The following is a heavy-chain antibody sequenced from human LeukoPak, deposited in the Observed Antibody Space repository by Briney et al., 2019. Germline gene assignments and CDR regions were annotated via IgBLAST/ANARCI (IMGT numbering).Heavy chain of an antibody. D-gene: IGHD3-22*01. CDR1: GGTFSSYA. V-gene: IGHV1-8*02. CDR3: ARGRYYDSSGSQSFDY. J-gene: IGHJ4*02. CDR2: MNPNSGNT. Sequence: ASVKVSCKASGGTFSSYAISWVRQAPGQGLEWMGWMNPNSGNTGYAQKFQGRVTMTRNTSISTAYMELSSLRSEDTAVYYCARGRYYDSSGSQSFDYWGQGTLVTVSS.